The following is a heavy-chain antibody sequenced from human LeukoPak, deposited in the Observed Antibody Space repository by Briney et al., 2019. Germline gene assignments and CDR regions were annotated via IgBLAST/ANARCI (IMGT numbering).Heavy chain of an antibody. CDR2: IYYSGNT. V-gene: IGHV4-59*08. Sequence: SETLSLTFTVSGGSISSYYWSWIRQPPGKGLEWIGYIYYSGNTNYNPSLKSRVTISVDTSKNQFSLKLSSVTAADTAVYYCARHRYSGYDYWGQGTLVTVSS. CDR3: ARHRYSGYDY. J-gene: IGHJ4*02. CDR1: GGSISSYY. D-gene: IGHD5-12*01.